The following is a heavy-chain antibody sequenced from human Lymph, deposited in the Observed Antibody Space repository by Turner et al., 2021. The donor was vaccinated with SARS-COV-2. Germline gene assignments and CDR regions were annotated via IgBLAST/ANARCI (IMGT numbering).Heavy chain of an antibody. CDR1: GFTFSSSS. D-gene: IGHD2-21*02. J-gene: IGHJ4*02. CDR3: ARGPPDFPYYFDY. Sequence: EVQLVESGGRLVKPGGSLGPSCAACGFTFSSSSMNWVRQAPGKGLEGLASITCTSSYTDYAESVKGRFTNGRDNTKNSLYLKMISLRTEDTAVDYCARGPPDFPYYFDYWGQGTLVTVSS. CDR2: ITCTSSYT. V-gene: IGHV3-21*01.